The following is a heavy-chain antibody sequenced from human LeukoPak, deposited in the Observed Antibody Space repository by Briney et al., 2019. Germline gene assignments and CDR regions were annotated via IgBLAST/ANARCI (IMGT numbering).Heavy chain of an antibody. Sequence: ASVKVSCKASGGTFSSYAISLVRQAPGQGLEWMGGIIPIFGTANYAQKWEGRVTITADKSTRTAYMELSRLRSEDTAVYYCASEPQVVPAAIHWFDPWGQGTLVTVSS. V-gene: IGHV1-69*06. D-gene: IGHD2-2*01. CDR2: IIPIFGTA. CDR1: GGTFSSYA. J-gene: IGHJ5*02. CDR3: ASEPQVVPAAIHWFDP.